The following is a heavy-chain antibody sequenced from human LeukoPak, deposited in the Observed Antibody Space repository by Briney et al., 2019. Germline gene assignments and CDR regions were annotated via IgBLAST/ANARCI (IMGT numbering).Heavy chain of an antibody. Sequence: GGSLRLSCAASGFTFSSYSMNWVRQAPGKGLEWVSYISSSGSTIYYADSVKGRFTISRDNAKNSLYLQMNGLRAEDTAVYYCAREVPRGFDPWGQGTLVTVSS. J-gene: IGHJ5*02. CDR2: ISSSGSTI. V-gene: IGHV3-48*04. CDR3: AREVPRGFDP. CDR1: GFTFSSYS.